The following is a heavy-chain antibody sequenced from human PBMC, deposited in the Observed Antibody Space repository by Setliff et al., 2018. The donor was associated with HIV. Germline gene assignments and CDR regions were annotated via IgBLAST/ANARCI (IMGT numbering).Heavy chain of an antibody. D-gene: IGHD1-7*01. V-gene: IGHV3-33*08. CDR2: IWSDGSKI. CDR1: GFTFNNFG. J-gene: IGHJ4*02. Sequence: GGSLRLSCAASGFTFNNFGMHWVRQAPGLGLEWVAFIWSDGSKIFYADSVKGRFTISRDNSKNTLYLQMNNLKLEDTAVYYCARDLIPPRYKWNYGVDHWGQGTLVTVSS. CDR3: ARDLIPPRYKWNYGVDH.